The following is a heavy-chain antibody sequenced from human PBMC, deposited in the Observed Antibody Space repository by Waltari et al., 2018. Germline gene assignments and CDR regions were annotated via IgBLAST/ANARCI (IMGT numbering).Heavy chain of an antibody. Sequence: QVQLVQSGAEVKKPGSSVKVSCKASGGNLSSYDISWVRQAPGTGLEWMGGIIPIFGTANYAQKFRGRVTITADESTSTAYMELSSLRSEDTAVYYCARSPVVLRSLFWYFDLWGRGTLVTVSS. D-gene: IGHD1-26*01. J-gene: IGHJ2*01. V-gene: IGHV1-69*12. CDR2: IIPIFGTA. CDR3: ARSPVVLRSLFWYFDL. CDR1: GGNLSSYD.